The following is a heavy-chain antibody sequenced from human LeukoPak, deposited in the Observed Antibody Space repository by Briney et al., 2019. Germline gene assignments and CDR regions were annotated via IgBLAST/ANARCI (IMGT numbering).Heavy chain of an antibody. CDR2: IYHSGST. D-gene: IGHD6-13*01. J-gene: IGHJ4*02. CDR3: ARAIYSSSWYYFDY. V-gene: IGHV4-38-2*02. CDR1: GYSISSGYY. Sequence: SETLSLTCTVSGYSISSGYYWGWIRQPPGKGLEWIGSIYHSGSTYYNPSLKSRVTISVDTSKNQFSLKLSSMTAADTAVYYCARAIYSSSWYYFDYWGQGTLVTVSS.